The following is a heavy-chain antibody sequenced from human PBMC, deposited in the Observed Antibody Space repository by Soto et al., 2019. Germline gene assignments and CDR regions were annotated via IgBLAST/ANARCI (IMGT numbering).Heavy chain of an antibody. CDR1: GFTFSSYA. CDR3: AKDLVYSGYGSTFDY. Sequence: EVQLLESGGGLVQPGGSLRPSCAASGFTFSSYAMSWVLQAPGKGLEWVSAISGSGGSTYYADSVKGRFTISRDHSKNTLYLQMNSERAEDTAVYYCAKDLVYSGYGSTFDYWGQGTLVTVSS. J-gene: IGHJ4*02. V-gene: IGHV3-23*01. CDR2: ISGSGGST. D-gene: IGHD5-12*01.